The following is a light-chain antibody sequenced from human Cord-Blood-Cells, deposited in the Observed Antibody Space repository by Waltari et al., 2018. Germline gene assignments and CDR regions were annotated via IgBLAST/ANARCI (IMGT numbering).Light chain of an antibody. V-gene: IGKV3-20*01. CDR3: QQYGSSPYS. CDR1: QSVSSSY. CDR2: GAS. Sequence: EIVLTQSPGTLSLSPGERATLSCRASQSVSSSYLAWYQQKPGQAPRLLIYGASSRATGIPDRFSGSGSGTDFTLTISRREPEDFAVYYCQQYGSSPYSFGQGTKLGI. J-gene: IGKJ2*03.